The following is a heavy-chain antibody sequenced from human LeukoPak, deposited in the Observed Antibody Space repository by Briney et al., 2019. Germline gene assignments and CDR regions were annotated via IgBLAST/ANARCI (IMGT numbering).Heavy chain of an antibody. D-gene: IGHD3-22*01. V-gene: IGHV4-59*01. J-gene: IGHJ6*03. CDR3: ARSSEGRYYYDSSGYSYSYYYMDV. Sequence: SETLSLTCTVSGGSISSYYWSWIRQPPGKGLEWIGYIYYSGSTNYNPSLKSRVTISVDTSKNQFSLKLSSVTAADTAVYYCARSSEGRYYYDSSGYSYSYYYMDVWGKGTTVTISS. CDR1: GGSISSYY. CDR2: IYYSGST.